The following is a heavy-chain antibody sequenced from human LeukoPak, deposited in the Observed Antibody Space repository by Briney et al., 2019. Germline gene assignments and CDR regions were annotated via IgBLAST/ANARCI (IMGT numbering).Heavy chain of an antibody. V-gene: IGHV3-7*01. Sequence: GGSLRLSCAASGFTFSSYWTSWVRQAPGKGLEWVANIKQDGSEKYYVDSVKGRFTISRDNAKSSLYLQMNSLRAEDTAVYYCARDQGRSGWGQGTLVTVSS. CDR2: IKQDGSEK. CDR3: ARDQGRSG. J-gene: IGHJ4*02. D-gene: IGHD2-15*01. CDR1: GFTFSSYW.